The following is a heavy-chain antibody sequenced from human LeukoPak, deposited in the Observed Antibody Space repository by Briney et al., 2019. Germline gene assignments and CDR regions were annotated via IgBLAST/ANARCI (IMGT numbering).Heavy chain of an antibody. Sequence: GGSLRLSCAASGFIFTDYTMHWVRQPPGKGLEWVSLIYWDGGTTYYADSVKGRFTISRDNSKKSLYLQMNGLRTEDTALYYCAKDSGDTSGYTFDYWGQGTLVTVSS. D-gene: IGHD3-22*01. V-gene: IGHV3-43*01. CDR1: GFIFTDYT. CDR2: IYWDGGTT. J-gene: IGHJ4*02. CDR3: AKDSGDTSGYTFDY.